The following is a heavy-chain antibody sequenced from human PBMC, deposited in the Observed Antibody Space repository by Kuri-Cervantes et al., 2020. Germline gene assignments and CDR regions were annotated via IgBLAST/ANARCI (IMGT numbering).Heavy chain of an antibody. CDR2: INPNSGGT. CDR1: GYTFTGYY. J-gene: IGHJ4*02. CDR3: ARDRCGGSCYFDY. D-gene: IGHD2-15*01. V-gene: IGHV1-2*04. Sequence: ASVKVSCKASGYTFTGYYMHWVRQAPGQGLEWMGWINPNSGGTNYAQKFQGWVTMTRDTSISTAYMELSRLRSEDTAVYYCARDRCGGSCYFDYWGQGTLVTVSS.